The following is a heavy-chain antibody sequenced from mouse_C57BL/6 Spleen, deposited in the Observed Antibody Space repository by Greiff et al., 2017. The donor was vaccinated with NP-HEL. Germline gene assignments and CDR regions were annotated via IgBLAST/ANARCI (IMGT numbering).Heavy chain of an antibody. CDR2: INPSTGGT. D-gene: IGHD1-1*01. Sequence: VQLQQSGPELVKPGASVKISCKASGYSFTGYYMNWVKQSPEKSLEWIGEINPSTGGTTYNQKFKAKATLTVDKSSSTAYMQLKSLTSEDSAVYYCARYYYDAMDYWGQGTSVTVSS. CDR1: GYSFTGYY. V-gene: IGHV1-42*01. J-gene: IGHJ4*01. CDR3: ARYYYDAMDY.